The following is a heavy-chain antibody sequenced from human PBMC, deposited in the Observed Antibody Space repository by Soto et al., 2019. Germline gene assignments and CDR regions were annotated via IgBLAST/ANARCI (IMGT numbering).Heavy chain of an antibody. J-gene: IGHJ4*02. CDR1: GGTFSSYT. D-gene: IGHD6-13*01. Sequence: SVKVSCKASGGTFSSYTISWVRQAPGQGLEWMGRIIPILGIANYAQKFQGRVTVTADKSTSTAYMELSSLRSEDTAVYYCARDDPRYSSSWCFDYWGQGTLVTVSS. V-gene: IGHV1-69*04. CDR3: ARDDPRYSSSWCFDY. CDR2: IIPILGIA.